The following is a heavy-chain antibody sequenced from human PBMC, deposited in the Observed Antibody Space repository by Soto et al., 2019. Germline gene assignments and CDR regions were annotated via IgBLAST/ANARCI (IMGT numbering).Heavy chain of an antibody. CDR3: TTETHNPYYYDSSGYYPAPGY. CDR1: GFTFSNAW. Sequence: GGSLRLSCAASGFTFSNAWMNWVRQAPGKGLEWVGRIKSKTDGGTTDYAAPVKGRFTISRDDSKNTLYLQMNSLKTEDTAVYYCTTETHNPYYYDSSGYYPAPGYWGQGTLVTVSS. CDR2: IKSKTDGGTT. J-gene: IGHJ4*02. D-gene: IGHD3-22*01. V-gene: IGHV3-15*07.